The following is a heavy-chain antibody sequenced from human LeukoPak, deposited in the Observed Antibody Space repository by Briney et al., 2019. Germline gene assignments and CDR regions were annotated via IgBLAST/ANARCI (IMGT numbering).Heavy chain of an antibody. V-gene: IGHV1-8*03. CDR1: GYTFTSYD. CDR3: AREWTDCSGGSCYYYYMDV. CDR2: MNPNSGNT. D-gene: IGHD2-15*01. J-gene: IGHJ6*03. Sequence: GASVKVSCKASGYTFTSYDINWVRQATGQGLEWMGWMNPNSGNTGYAQKFQGRVTITRNTSISTAYMELSSLRSEDTAVYYCAREWTDCSGGSCYYYYMDVWGKGTTVTVSS.